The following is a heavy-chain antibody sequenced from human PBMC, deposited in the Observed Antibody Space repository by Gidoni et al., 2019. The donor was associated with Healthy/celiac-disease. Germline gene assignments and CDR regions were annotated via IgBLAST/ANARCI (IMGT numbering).Heavy chain of an antibody. CDR3: ASFDYGGNLNWFDP. CDR1: GGYIRSGRYY. Sequence: QVQLQESGPGLVKPSQTLSLTCTVSGGYIRSGRYYWSWIRQPAGKGLEWIGRIYTSGRTNYNPSLKRRVTISVDTSKNQFSLKLSSVTAADTAVYYCASFDYGGNLNWFDPWGQGTLVTVSS. CDR2: IYTSGRT. J-gene: IGHJ5*02. V-gene: IGHV4-61*02. D-gene: IGHD4-17*01.